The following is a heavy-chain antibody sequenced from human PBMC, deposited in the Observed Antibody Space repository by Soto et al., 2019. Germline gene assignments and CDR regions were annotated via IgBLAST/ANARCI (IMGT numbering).Heavy chain of an antibody. D-gene: IGHD2-15*01. CDR1: GFSLSTSGVG. Sequence: QITLKESGPTLVKPTQTLTLTCTFSGFSLSTSGVGVGWIRQPPGKALEWLALIYWDDDKRYSPSLKSRLTITKDTSKNQVVLTMTNMDPVDTATSYWAHRPSYCSGYSCYSGFDYWGQGTLVTVSS. CDR3: AHRPSYCSGYSCYSGFDY. J-gene: IGHJ4*02. V-gene: IGHV2-5*02. CDR2: IYWDDDK.